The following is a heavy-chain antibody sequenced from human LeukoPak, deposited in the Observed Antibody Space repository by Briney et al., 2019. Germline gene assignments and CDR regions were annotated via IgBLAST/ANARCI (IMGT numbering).Heavy chain of an antibody. V-gene: IGHV3-7*01. CDR3: ARDHANYDFWSGYYTPYNWFDP. D-gene: IGHD3-3*01. J-gene: IGHJ5*02. CDR2: IKQDGSEK. CDR1: GFTFSSYC. Sequence: PGGSLRLSCADSGFTFSSYCMSWVRQAPGKGLEWVANIKQDGSEKYYVDSVKGRSTISRDNAKNSLYLQMNSLRAEDTAVYYCARDHANYDFWSGYYTPYNWFDPWGQGALVTVSS.